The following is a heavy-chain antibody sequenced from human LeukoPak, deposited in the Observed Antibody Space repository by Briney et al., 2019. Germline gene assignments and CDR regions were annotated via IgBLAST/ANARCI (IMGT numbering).Heavy chain of an antibody. Sequence: SETLSLTCTVSGGSISSYYWSWIRRPPGKGLEWIGYIYYSGSTNYNPSLKSRVTISVDTSKNQFSLKLSSVTAADTAVYYCARFDGYNNDDAFDIWGQGTMVTVSS. CDR3: ARFDGYNNDDAFDI. V-gene: IGHV4-59*01. J-gene: IGHJ3*02. D-gene: IGHD5-24*01. CDR2: IYYSGST. CDR1: GGSISSYY.